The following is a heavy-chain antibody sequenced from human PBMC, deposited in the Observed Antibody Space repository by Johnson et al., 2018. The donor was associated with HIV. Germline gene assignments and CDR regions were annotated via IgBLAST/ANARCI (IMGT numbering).Heavy chain of an antibody. J-gene: IGHJ3*02. CDR3: AKEFSVGVSMTFDI. CDR2: ISWNRGNI. Sequence: VQLVESGGGLVQPGRSLRLSCAASGFTFDDYAMHWVRQAPGKGLEWVSGISWNRGNIGYADSVKGRFTISRDNAKNSLYLQMNSLRAEDTALYYCAKEFSVGVSMTFDIWGQGTMVTVSS. CDR1: GFTFDDYA. D-gene: IGHD3-10*01. V-gene: IGHV3-9*01.